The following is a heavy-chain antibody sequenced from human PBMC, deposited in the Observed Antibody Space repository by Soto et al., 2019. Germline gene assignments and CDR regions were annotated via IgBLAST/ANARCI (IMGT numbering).Heavy chain of an antibody. Sequence: QVQLVQSGAEVKKPGASVKVSCKASGYTFTSYDINWVRQATGQGLEWMGWMNPNSGNTGYEQKFQGRVTMTRNTAISTAYVVLRSLRSEDTAVYYCARGALAAAGGYYYYGMDVWGQGTTVTVSS. J-gene: IGHJ6*02. D-gene: IGHD6-13*01. CDR2: MNPNSGNT. V-gene: IGHV1-8*01. CDR1: GYTFTSYD. CDR3: ARGALAAAGGYYYYGMDV.